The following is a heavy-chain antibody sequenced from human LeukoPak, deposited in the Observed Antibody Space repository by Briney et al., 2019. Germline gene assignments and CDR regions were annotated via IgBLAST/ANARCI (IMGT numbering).Heavy chain of an antibody. D-gene: IGHD6-25*01. J-gene: IGHJ4*02. CDR1: GIPFSDYY. CDR3: AAGKAADF. Sequence: PGGSLRLSCVVSGIPFSDYYMNWIRQAPGKGPEWISYISSSSSYTDYADSVKGRFTISRDNAKSALYLQLNSLRLEDTAVYYCAAGKAADFWGQGTLVTVSS. V-gene: IGHV3-11*03. CDR2: ISSSSSYT.